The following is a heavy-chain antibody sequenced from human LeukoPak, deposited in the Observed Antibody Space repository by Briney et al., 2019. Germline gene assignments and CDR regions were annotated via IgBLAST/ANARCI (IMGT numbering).Heavy chain of an antibody. D-gene: IGHD1-26*01. CDR3: ARDGSGGSYHYYGMDV. J-gene: IGHJ6*02. CDR1: GYTFTGYY. Sequence: GASVKVSCKASGYTFTGYYMHWVRQAPGQGLEWMGWINPNSGGTNYAQKFQGRVTMTRDTSISTAYMELSRLRSDDTAVYYCARDGSGGSYHYYGMDVWGQGTTVTVSS. CDR2: INPNSGGT. V-gene: IGHV1-2*02.